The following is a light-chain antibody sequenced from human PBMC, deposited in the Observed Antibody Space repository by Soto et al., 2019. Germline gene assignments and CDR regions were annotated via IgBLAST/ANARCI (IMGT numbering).Light chain of an antibody. V-gene: IGLV2-14*01. Sequence: QSALTQPASVSGSPGQSITISCTGTSSDVGGYNYVSWYQQYPGKAPKLMIHDVSNRPSGVSDRFSGSKSGNTASLTISGLQDEAEADYYCRSYTSSREKVFGTGTKLTVL. J-gene: IGLJ1*01. CDR3: RSYTSSREKV. CDR1: SSDVGGYNY. CDR2: DVS.